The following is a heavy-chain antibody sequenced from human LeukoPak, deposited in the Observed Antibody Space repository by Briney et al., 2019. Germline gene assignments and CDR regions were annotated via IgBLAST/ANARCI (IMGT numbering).Heavy chain of an antibody. Sequence: GASVKVSCKASGYTFTSYDINWVRQATGQGLEWMGWMNPNSGNTGYAQKFQGRVTITRNTSISTAYMELSSLRSEDTAVYYCARAGGWFGELYLAYWGQGTLVTVSS. D-gene: IGHD3-10*01. CDR3: ARAGGWFGELYLAY. V-gene: IGHV1-8*03. CDR2: MNPNSGNT. CDR1: GYTFTSYD. J-gene: IGHJ4*02.